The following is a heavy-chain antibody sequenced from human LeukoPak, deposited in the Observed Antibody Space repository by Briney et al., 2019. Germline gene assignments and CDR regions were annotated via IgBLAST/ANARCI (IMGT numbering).Heavy chain of an antibody. J-gene: IGHJ4*02. CDR3: ASKGPYYYDSSGRPKADY. CDR1: GGSISSGDYY. CDR2: IYHSGST. Sequence: KPSQTLSLTCTVSGGSISSGDYYWSWVRQPPGKGLEWIGEIYHSGSTNYNPSLKSRVTISVDKSKNQFSLKLSSVTAADTAVYYCASKGPYYYDSSGRPKADYWGQGTLVTVSS. D-gene: IGHD3-22*01. V-gene: IGHV4-30-4*01.